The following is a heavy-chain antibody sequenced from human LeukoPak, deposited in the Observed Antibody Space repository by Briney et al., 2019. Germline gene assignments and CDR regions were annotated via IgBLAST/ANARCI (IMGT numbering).Heavy chain of an antibody. CDR2: IYTSGST. D-gene: IGHD3-22*01. V-gene: IGHV4-4*07. CDR1: GGSISSYY. Sequence: SETLSPTCTVSGGSISSYYWSWTRQPAGKGLEWIGRIYTSGSTNYNPSLKSRVTMSVDTSKNQFSLKLSSVTAADTAVYYCARVYDSSGYYWFDPWGQGTLVTVSS. CDR3: ARVYDSSGYYWFDP. J-gene: IGHJ5*02.